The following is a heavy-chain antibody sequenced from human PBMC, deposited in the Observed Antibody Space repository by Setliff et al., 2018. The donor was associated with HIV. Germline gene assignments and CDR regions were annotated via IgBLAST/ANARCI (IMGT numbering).Heavy chain of an antibody. CDR1: GYTFTSYS. J-gene: IGHJ5*02. CDR2: INAGNGNT. D-gene: IGHD3-22*01. V-gene: IGHV1-3*01. Sequence: ASVKVSCKASGYTFTSYSMHWVRQAPGQRLEWMGWINAGNGNTKYSQKFQGRVTITGDTSASKAYMELSSLRSEDTAVYYCARGFSVYSSLDPLLNWFDPWGQGTLVTVSS. CDR3: ARGFSVYSSLDPLLNWFDP.